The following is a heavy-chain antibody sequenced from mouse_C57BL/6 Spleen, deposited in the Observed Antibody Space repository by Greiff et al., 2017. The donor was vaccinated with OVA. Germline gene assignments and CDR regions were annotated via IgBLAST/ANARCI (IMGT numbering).Heavy chain of an antibody. D-gene: IGHD2-4*01. CDR1: GFSFNTYA. V-gene: IGHV10-1*01. CDR2: IRSKSNNYAT. J-gene: IGHJ3*01. Sequence: EVQVVESGGGLVQPKGSLKLSCAASGFSFNTYAMNWVRQAPGKGLEWVARIRSKSNNYATYYADSVKDRFTISRDDSESMLYLQMNNLKTEDTAMYYCVGQYDYDGTGFAYWGQGTLVTVSA. CDR3: VGQYDYDGTGFAY.